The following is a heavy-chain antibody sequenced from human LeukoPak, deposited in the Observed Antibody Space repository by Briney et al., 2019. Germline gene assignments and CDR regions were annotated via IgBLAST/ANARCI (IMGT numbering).Heavy chain of an antibody. D-gene: IGHD2-2*01. CDR1: GGSISSANYY. CDR3: ARSLVPAAPQYNWFDP. Sequence: SQTLSLTCTVSGGSISSANYYWNWIRQHPGKGLEWIGYIYYSGSTYHNPSLKSRVTLSVDTSKNQFSLRLGSVTAADTALYYCARSLVPAAPQYNWFDPWGQGTLVTVSS. J-gene: IGHJ5*02. V-gene: IGHV4-31*03. CDR2: IYYSGST.